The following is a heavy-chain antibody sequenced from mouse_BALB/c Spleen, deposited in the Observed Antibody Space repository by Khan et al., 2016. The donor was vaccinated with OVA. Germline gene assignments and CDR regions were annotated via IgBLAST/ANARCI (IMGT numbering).Heavy chain of an antibody. CDR2: INPSNGYT. V-gene: IGHV1-4*01. CDR1: GYTFTSYT. J-gene: IGHJ3*01. CDR3: GRDGAYHRNDGWFAY. D-gene: IGHD2-14*01. Sequence: QVQLQQSGAELARPGASVKMSCKASGYTFTSYTIHWIKLRPGQGLEWIGYINPSNGYTNYNQKFKDKATLTADKSSTTAYMELSSLTSDDSALYYGGRDGAYHRNDGWFAYWGQGTLVTVSA.